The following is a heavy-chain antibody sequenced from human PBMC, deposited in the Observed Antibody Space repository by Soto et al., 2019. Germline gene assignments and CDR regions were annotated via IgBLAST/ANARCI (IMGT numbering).Heavy chain of an antibody. CDR1: GFTFSSYA. CDR3: AKGNAQWNSSPFDY. CDR2: ISGSGGST. D-gene: IGHD6-6*01. Sequence: RLSCAASGFTFSSYAMSWVRQAPGKGLEWVSAISGSGGSTYYADSVKGRFTISRDNSKNTLYLQMNSLRAEDTAVYYCAKGNAQWNSSPFDYWGQGTLVTVSS. V-gene: IGHV3-23*01. J-gene: IGHJ4*02.